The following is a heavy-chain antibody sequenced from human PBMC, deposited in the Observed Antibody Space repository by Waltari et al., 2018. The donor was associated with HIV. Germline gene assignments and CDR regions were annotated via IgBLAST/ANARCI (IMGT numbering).Heavy chain of an antibody. J-gene: IGHJ3*02. Sequence: EVQLVASGGGLVQPGGSLKLSCAASGFTFSGSAIHWVRQASGKGLEWVGRITSKPNSDATAYPASVKGRFTISRDDLKHTAHLQMNSLKTEDTAVYYCTRQSIVGSTFYAFDIWGQGTMVTVSS. CDR2: ITSKPNSDAT. D-gene: IGHD1-26*01. CDR3: TRQSIVGSTFYAFDI. V-gene: IGHV3-73*01. CDR1: GFTFSGSA.